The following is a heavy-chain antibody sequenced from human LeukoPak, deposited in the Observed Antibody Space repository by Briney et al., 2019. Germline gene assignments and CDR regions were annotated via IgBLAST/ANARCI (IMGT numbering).Heavy chain of an antibody. D-gene: IGHD3-22*01. CDR1: GYTFTGYY. CDR3: ARATYYYDSSGYYLH. V-gene: IGHV1-2*02. CDR2: INPNSGGT. Sequence: ASVKVSCEASGYTFTGYYMHWVRQAPGQGLEWMGWINPNSGGTNYAQKFQGRVTMTRDTSISTAYMEPSRLRSDDTAVYYCARATYYYDSSGYYLHWGQGTLVTVSS. J-gene: IGHJ4*02.